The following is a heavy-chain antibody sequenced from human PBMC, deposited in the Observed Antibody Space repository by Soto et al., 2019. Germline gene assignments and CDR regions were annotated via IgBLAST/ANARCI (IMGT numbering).Heavy chain of an antibody. Sequence: GESLKISCKGSGYSFTSYWIGWVRQMPGKGLEWMGIIYPGDSDTRYSPSFQGQVTISADKSISTAYLQWSSLKASDTAMYYCASQFYGLGTQGAFDIWGQGTMVTVSS. CDR1: GYSFTSYW. J-gene: IGHJ3*02. CDR3: ASQFYGLGTQGAFDI. V-gene: IGHV5-51*01. D-gene: IGHD3-10*01. CDR2: IYPGDSDT.